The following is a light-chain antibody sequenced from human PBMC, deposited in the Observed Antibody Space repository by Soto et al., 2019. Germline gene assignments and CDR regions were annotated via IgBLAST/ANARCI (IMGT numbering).Light chain of an antibody. J-gene: IGKJ5*01. Sequence: EIVLTQSPATLSLSPGERATLSCRASQSVSSYLAWYQQKPGQAPRLLIYDASNRATGIPVRFSGSRSGTDFTLTISSLEPEDFAVYYCQQRGNWPLTFGQGTRLEIK. CDR3: QQRGNWPLT. CDR1: QSVSSY. V-gene: IGKV3-11*01. CDR2: DAS.